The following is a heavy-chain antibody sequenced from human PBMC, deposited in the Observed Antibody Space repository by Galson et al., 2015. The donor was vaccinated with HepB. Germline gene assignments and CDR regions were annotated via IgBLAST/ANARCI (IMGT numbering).Heavy chain of an antibody. Sequence: SLRLSCAASGFTFSSYGMHWVRQAPGKGLEWVAVISYDGSNKYYADSVKGRFTISRDNSKNTLYLQMNSLRAEDTAVYYCAKDLNYYGSGSYYKAPLSAFDYWGQGTLVTVSS. CDR3: AKDLNYYGSGSYYKAPLSAFDY. D-gene: IGHD3-10*01. J-gene: IGHJ4*02. CDR2: ISYDGSNK. CDR1: GFTFSSYG. V-gene: IGHV3-30*18.